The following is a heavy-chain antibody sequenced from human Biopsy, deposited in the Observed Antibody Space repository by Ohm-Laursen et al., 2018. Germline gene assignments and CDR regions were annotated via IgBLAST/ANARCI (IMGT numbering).Heavy chain of an antibody. CDR2: ISGSGDTA. J-gene: IGHJ3*02. D-gene: IGHD3-10*01. CDR3: TKAGSQDGFDI. Sequence: SLRLSCAASGFTFASHAMRWVRQAPGKGLEWVSLISGSGDTAHYPDSVKGRFTISRDNSKSTLYLEMNSLRTEETAKYYCTKAGSQDGFDIWGPGTMVTVSS. V-gene: IGHV3-23*01. CDR1: GFTFASHA.